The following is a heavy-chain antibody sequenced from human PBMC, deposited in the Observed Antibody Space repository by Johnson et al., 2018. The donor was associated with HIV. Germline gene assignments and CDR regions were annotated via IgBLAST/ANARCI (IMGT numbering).Heavy chain of an antibody. Sequence: QVQLVESGGGVVQPGRSLRLSCSASGFTFSSYGMHWVRQAPGKGLEWVAVIWYDGSNKYYADSVKGRFTISRDNSKNTLYLQMNSLRAEDTAVYYWAKGPYYDSSEGGFDIWGQGTMVTVSS. CDR3: AKGPYYDSSEGGFDI. J-gene: IGHJ3*02. CDR2: IWYDGSNK. CDR1: GFTFSSYG. V-gene: IGHV3-33*06. D-gene: IGHD3-22*01.